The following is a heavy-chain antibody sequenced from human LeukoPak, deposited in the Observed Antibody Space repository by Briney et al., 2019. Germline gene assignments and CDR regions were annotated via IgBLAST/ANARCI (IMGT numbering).Heavy chain of an antibody. CDR3: ARVNSGSYYYFDY. J-gene: IGHJ4*02. D-gene: IGHD1-26*01. CDR2: MNPNRGNT. CDR1: GYTFTSYD. V-gene: IGHV1-8*03. Sequence: RASVKVSCKASGYTFTSYDINWVRQATGQGLEWMGWMNPNRGNTGYAQKFQGRVTITRNTSISTAYMELSSLRSEDTAVYYCARVNSGSYYYFDYWGQGTLVTVSS.